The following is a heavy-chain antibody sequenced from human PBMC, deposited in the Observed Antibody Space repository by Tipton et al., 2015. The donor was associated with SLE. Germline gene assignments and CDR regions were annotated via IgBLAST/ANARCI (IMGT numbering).Heavy chain of an antibody. D-gene: IGHD4-23*01. CDR1: GGSISSSSYY. CDR3: ARREGVVTDAFDI. J-gene: IGHJ3*02. Sequence: TLSLTCTVSGGSISSSSYYWGWIRQPPGKGLEWIGSIYYSGSTYYNPSLKSRVTISVDTSKNQFSLKLSSVTAADTAVYYCARREGVVTDAFDIWGQGTMVTVSS. CDR2: IYYSGST. V-gene: IGHV4-39*01.